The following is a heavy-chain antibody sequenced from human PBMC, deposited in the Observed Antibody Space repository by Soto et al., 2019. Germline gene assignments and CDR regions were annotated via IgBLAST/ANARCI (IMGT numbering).Heavy chain of an antibody. CDR3: ARVGWTTVGYYFDY. V-gene: IGHV4-59*01. D-gene: IGHD4-17*01. J-gene: IGHJ4*01. Sequence: KSSETLSLTCTVSGASIGSYYWSWIRQPPGKGLEWIGYIHYSGSTKYNPSLKSRVTISIDTSKNQFSLKLSSATAADTAVYYCARVGWTTVGYYFDYWGLGALVTVSS. CDR1: GASIGSYY. CDR2: IHYSGST.